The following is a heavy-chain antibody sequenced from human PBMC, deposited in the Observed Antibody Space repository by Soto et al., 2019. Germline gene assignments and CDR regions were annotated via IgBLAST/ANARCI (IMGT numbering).Heavy chain of an antibody. CDR2: IYHSGST. Sequence: PSETLSLTCAVSGGSISSGGYSWSWIRQPPGKGLEWIGYIYHSGSTYYNPSLKSRVTISVDRSKNQFSLKLSSVTAADTAVYYCARGDSTSSDYWGQGTLVTVSS. V-gene: IGHV4-30-2*01. J-gene: IGHJ4*02. CDR3: ARGDSTSSDY. CDR1: GGSISSGGYS.